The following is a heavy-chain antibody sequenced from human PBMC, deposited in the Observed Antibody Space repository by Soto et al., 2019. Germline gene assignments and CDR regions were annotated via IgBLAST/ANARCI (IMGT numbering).Heavy chain of an antibody. D-gene: IGHD3-16*02. CDR1: GGSISSSSYY. Sequence: SETLSLTCTVSGGSISSSSYYWGWIRQPPGKGLEWIGSIYYSGSTYYNPSLKSRVTISVDTSKNQFSLKLSSVTAADTAVYYCAKQKTGYGRSFRWSAPGGRGPLVPVPS. CDR2: IYYSGST. V-gene: IGHV4-39*01. CDR3: AKQKTGYGRSFRWSAP. J-gene: IGHJ5*02.